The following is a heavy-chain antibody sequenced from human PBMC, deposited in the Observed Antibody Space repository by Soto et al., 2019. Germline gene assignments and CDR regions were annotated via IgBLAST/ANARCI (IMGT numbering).Heavy chain of an antibody. D-gene: IGHD3-16*02. CDR2: MNPNSGNT. CDR3: ARIPFDHVWGTDRYSPNFDY. J-gene: IGHJ4*02. CDR1: GYTFTSYD. Sequence: ASVKVSCKASGYTFTSYDINWVRQATGQGLEWMGWMNPNSGNTGYAQKFQGRVTMTRNTSISTAYMELSSLRSEDTAVYYCARIPFDHVWGTDRYSPNFDYWGQGTQVTVSS. V-gene: IGHV1-8*01.